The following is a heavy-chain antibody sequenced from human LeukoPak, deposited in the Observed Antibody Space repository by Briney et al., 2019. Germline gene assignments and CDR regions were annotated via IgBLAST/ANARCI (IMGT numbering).Heavy chain of an antibody. D-gene: IGHD7-27*01. CDR2: IKQDGSEK. V-gene: IGHV3-7*04. CDR1: GFTFSSYW. CDR3: GRFTRSGDSVY. Sequence: GGSLRLSCAASGFTFSSYWMSWVRQAPGKGLEWVANIKQDGSEKQYVDSVKGRFAISRDNAENSLYLQMNSLTAEDTAVYYCGRFTRSGDSVYWGQGTLVTVSS. J-gene: IGHJ4*02.